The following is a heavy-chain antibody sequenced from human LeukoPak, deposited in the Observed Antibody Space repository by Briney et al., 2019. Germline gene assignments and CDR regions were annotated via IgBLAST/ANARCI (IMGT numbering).Heavy chain of an antibody. Sequence: PSETLSLTCTVSGAFISDYYWSWIRQSPGMGLEWTGYVYLGGSTNYNPSLKSRVTVSVDASKNQFSLKLSSVTAADTAVYYCARDGAYYYGSGSSDAFDIWGQGTMVTVSS. CDR1: GAFISDYY. J-gene: IGHJ3*02. V-gene: IGHV4-59*12. D-gene: IGHD3-10*01. CDR2: VYLGGST. CDR3: ARDGAYYYGSGSSDAFDI.